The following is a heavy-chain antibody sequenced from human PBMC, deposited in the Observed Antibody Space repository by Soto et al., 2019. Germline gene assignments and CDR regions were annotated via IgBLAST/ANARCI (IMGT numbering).Heavy chain of an antibody. J-gene: IGHJ6*02. D-gene: IGHD1-26*01. Sequence: SVKVSCKASGGTFSSYAISWVRQAPGQGLEWMGGIIPIFGTANYAQKFQGRVTITADESTSTAYMELSSLRSEDTAVYYCERDELNPHYYYYGTDGWGQGTTVTVSS. CDR2: IIPIFGTA. CDR3: ERDELNPHYYYYGTDG. CDR1: GGTFSSYA. V-gene: IGHV1-69*13.